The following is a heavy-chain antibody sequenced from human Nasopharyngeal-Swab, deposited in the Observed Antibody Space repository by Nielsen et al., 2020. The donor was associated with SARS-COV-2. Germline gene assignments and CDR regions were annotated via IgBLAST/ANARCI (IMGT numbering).Heavy chain of an antibody. D-gene: IGHD3-3*01. J-gene: IGHJ6*02. CDR2: ISSSSSYI. V-gene: IGHV3-21*01. CDR3: ARVVLRFLEWIPRLYGMDV. Sequence: WIRQPPGKGLEWVSSISSSSSYIYYADSVKGRFTIFRDNAKNSLYLQMNSLRAEDTAVYYCARVVLRFLEWIPRLYGMDVWGQGTTVTVSS.